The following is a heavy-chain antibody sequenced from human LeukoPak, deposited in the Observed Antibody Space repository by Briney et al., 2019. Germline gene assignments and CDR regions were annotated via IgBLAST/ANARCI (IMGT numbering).Heavy chain of an antibody. Sequence: GGSLRLSCAASGFTFSGSAVHWVRQASGKGLEWVGRIRSKANSYATAYAASLKGRFTISRDDSKNRAYLQLNSLKTKDTAVYYCTSPNDYGDYGDFDFWGQGTLVTVSS. CDR1: GFTFSGSA. CDR2: IRSKANSYAT. CDR3: TSPNDYGDYGDFDF. J-gene: IGHJ4*02. V-gene: IGHV3-73*01. D-gene: IGHD4-17*01.